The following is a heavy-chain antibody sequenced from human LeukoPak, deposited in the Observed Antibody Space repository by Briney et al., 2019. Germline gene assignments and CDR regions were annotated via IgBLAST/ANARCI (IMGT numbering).Heavy chain of an antibody. D-gene: IGHD3-3*01. CDR2: VSGSGGST. Sequence: GGSLRLSCAASGFTFSSYAMSWVRQAPGKGLEWVSAVSGSGGSTYYADSVKGRFTISRDNSKNTLYLQMNSLRAEDTAVYYCAKGQVLRFLEWLSEAFDIWGQGTMVTVSS. CDR3: AKGQVLRFLEWLSEAFDI. J-gene: IGHJ3*02. CDR1: GFTFSSYA. V-gene: IGHV3-23*01.